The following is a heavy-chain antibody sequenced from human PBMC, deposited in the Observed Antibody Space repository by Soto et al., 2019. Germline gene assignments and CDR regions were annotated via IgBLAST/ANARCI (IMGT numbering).Heavy chain of an antibody. D-gene: IGHD4-17*01. Sequence: QVQLVQSGAEVKKPGSSVKVSCKGSGDTFHRHALSWVRQAPGQGLEWMGGIIPMFGTANYAQKFQGRVTITADTSTSTAYMELSSLRFEDTAFYYCARGARGVYDDYDMAYWGQGTLVTVSS. CDR2: IIPMFGTA. CDR3: ARGARGVYDDYDMAY. J-gene: IGHJ4*02. V-gene: IGHV1-69*06. CDR1: GDTFHRHA.